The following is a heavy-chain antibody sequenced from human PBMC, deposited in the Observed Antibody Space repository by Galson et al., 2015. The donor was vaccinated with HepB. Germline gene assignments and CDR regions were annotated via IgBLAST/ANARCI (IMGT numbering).Heavy chain of an antibody. Sequence: SVKVSCKASGYTFTSYGISWVRQAPGQGLEWMGWISAYNGNTNYAQKLQGRVTMTTDTSTSTAYMELRSLRSDDTAVYYCAREVEMFSPPYYFDYWGQGTLVTVSS. J-gene: IGHJ4*02. CDR3: AREVEMFSPPYYFDY. CDR1: GYTFTSYG. V-gene: IGHV1-18*01. D-gene: IGHD5-24*01. CDR2: ISAYNGNT.